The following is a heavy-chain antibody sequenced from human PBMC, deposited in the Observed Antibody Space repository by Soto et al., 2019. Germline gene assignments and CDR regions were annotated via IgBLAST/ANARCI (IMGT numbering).Heavy chain of an antibody. V-gene: IGHV3-30*18. CDR1: GFTFSTYG. CDR3: AKEYGRTWIDQ. CDR2: MSYDGTKQ. D-gene: IGHD1-1*01. Sequence: WGSLRLSCAASGFTFSTYGMHWVRQAPGKGLEWVAAMSYDGTKQYYVDSVKGRFTISRDNSRNTLFLQLNSLRDEDTAVYYCAKEYGRTWIDQWGQGT. J-gene: IGHJ4*02.